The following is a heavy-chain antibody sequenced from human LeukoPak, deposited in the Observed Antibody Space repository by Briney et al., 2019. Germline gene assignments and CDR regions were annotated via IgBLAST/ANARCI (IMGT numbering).Heavy chain of an antibody. Sequence: PSETLSLTCTVSGYSISSGYYWGWIRQPPGKGLEWIGTISHRGSTYYNPSLKSRVTISVDTSKNQFSLKMSSVTAADTAVYHCARVVTRGGNDYWGQGTLVTVSS. J-gene: IGHJ4*02. CDR3: ARVVTRGGNDY. V-gene: IGHV4-38-2*02. D-gene: IGHD3-10*01. CDR1: GYSISSGYY. CDR2: ISHRGST.